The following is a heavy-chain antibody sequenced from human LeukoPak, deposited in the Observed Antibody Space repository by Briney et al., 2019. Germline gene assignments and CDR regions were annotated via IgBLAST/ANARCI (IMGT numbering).Heavy chain of an antibody. D-gene: IGHD6-13*01. V-gene: IGHV4-34*01. J-gene: IGHJ4*02. CDR2: INHGGST. Sequence: SETLSLTCAVSGGSFSGPYWNWIRQPPGKGLEWIGEINHGGSTNYNPSLKSRVTISVDTSQNQFSLRLSSVTAADTAVYYCARGRYVTTRGGAAAGFLDYWGQGTLVTVST. CDR3: ARGRYVTTRGGAAAGFLDY. CDR1: GGSFSGPY.